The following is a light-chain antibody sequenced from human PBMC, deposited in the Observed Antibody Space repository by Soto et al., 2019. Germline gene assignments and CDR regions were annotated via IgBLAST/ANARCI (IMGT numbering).Light chain of an antibody. V-gene: IGKV1-33*01. CDR3: QQYDNLPFT. CDR2: TGS. J-gene: IGKJ3*01. CDR1: QDIDKY. Sequence: DIQMTQSPSSLSASVGDRVTIACQASQDIDKYLNWYQQKPGKAPKLLIYTGSNLETGVPSRFSGSGFGTDFTLTISSLQPEDIATYYCQQYDNLPFTFGPGTKVDI.